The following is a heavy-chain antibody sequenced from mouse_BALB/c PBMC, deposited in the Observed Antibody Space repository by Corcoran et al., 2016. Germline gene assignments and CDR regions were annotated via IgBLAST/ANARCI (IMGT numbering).Heavy chain of an antibody. V-gene: IGHV14-3*02. Sequence: EVQLQQGGAELVNAGASVKLSCTASGFNIKDTYMRWVKQRPEQVLEWVGRIDPTNGNNKYDPKFQGKATITADTSSNTAYLQLSSLTSEDTAVYYCARGGYSLDSWGQGTTFTVSS. D-gene: IGHD2-3*01. CDR3: ARGGYSLDS. J-gene: IGHJ2*01. CDR1: GFNIKDTY. CDR2: IDPTNGNN.